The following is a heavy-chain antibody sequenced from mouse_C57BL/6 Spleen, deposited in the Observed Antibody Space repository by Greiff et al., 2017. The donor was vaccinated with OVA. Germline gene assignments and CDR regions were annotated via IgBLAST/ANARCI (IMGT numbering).Heavy chain of an antibody. V-gene: IGHV5-17*01. CDR3: ASPNTTVVARVHYYAMDY. CDR1: GFTFSDYV. Sequence: EVKLVESGGGLVKPGGSLKLSCAASGFTFSDYVMHWVRQAPEKGLEWVAYISSCSRTIFYADPVKGRFTFSIANANNTLLLQMTSLRSEDTVMYYCASPNTTVVARVHYYAMDYWGQGTSVTVSS. J-gene: IGHJ4*01. CDR2: ISSCSRTI. D-gene: IGHD1-1*01.